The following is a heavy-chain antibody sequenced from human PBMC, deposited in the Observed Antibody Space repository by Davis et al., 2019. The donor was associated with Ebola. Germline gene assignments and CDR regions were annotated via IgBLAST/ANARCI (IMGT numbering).Heavy chain of an antibody. J-gene: IGHJ6*03. D-gene: IGHD4-17*01. Sequence: GSLKISCAASEFAFNIYWMEWVRRAPGKGLEWVSRILGDGTGPRYAASVKGRFTISRDNARDTLYLQMNSLTVEDTAVYYCARAAFSYGEGYMDVWGKGTPVTVSS. CDR3: ARAAFSYGEGYMDV. CDR2: ILGDGTGP. V-gene: IGHV3-74*01. CDR1: EFAFNIYW.